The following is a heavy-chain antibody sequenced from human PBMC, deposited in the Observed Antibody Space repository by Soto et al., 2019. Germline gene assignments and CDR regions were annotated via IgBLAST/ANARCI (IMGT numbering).Heavy chain of an antibody. Sequence: QVQLQQWGAGLLKPSETLSITCAVYGGSFSGNYWSWIRPPPGKGLEWIGEINHSGSTNYNPSLKSRVIISVDTSKNQFSLKLSSVTAADTAMYYGARGGGCSGGSCYPLGRWGQGTLVTVSS. CDR2: INHSGST. V-gene: IGHV4-34*01. D-gene: IGHD2-15*01. CDR3: ARGGGCSGGSCYPLGR. CDR1: GGSFSGNY. J-gene: IGHJ4*02.